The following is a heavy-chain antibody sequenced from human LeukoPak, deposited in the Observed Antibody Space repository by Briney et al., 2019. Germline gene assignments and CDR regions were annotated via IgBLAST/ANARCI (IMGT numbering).Heavy chain of an antibody. J-gene: IGHJ3*01. CDR1: GFSFSSDW. D-gene: IGHD3-22*01. CDR3: ARENYFDSSGYYHVDGFDL. Sequence: GGSLRLSCAASGFSFSSDWMSWVRQAPGKGLEWVANINKDGSEDYYVDSVKGRFTISRDNAKSSLYLRMSSLRAEDTAVYSCARENYFDSSGYYHVDGFDLWGQGTLVTVXS. V-gene: IGHV3-7*01. CDR2: INKDGSED.